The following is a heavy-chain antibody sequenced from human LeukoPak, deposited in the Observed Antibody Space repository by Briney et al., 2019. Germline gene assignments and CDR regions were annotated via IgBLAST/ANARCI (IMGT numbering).Heavy chain of an antibody. Sequence: GGSLRLSCAASGFSFYSYGMNWVRQAPGKGLEWVAFIRYDGSNKYYADSVKGRFTISRDNSKNTLYLQMNSLRAEDTAVYYCAKGIAAADLVNYWGQGTLVTVSS. CDR1: GFSFYSYG. D-gene: IGHD6-13*01. CDR3: AKGIAAADLVNY. CDR2: IRYDGSNK. V-gene: IGHV3-30*02. J-gene: IGHJ4*02.